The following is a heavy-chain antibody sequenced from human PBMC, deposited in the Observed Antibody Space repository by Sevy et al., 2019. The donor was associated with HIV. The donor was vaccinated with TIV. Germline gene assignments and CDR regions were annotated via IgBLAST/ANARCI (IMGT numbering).Heavy chain of an antibody. D-gene: IGHD3-3*01. Sequence: GGSLRLSCAASGFTFSTYAMNWVRQAPGKGLEWVSRLSGSGDSTYYADSVKGRFTISRDNSKTTLYLQMNSLRAEDTALYYCAKGTDDFWSGYYTGWFDPWGQGTLVTVSS. CDR3: AKGTDDFWSGYYTGWFDP. V-gene: IGHV3-23*01. J-gene: IGHJ5*02. CDR1: GFTFSTYA. CDR2: LSGSGDST.